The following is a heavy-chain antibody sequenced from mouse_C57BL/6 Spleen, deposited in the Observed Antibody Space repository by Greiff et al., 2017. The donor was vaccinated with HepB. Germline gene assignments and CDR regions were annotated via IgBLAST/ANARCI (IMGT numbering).Heavy chain of an antibody. CDR2: INYDGSST. J-gene: IGHJ2*01. D-gene: IGHD1-1*01. CDR3: ARGNYYGSSWGYFDY. Sequence: EVMLVESEGGLVQPGSSMKLSCTASGFTFSDYYMAWVRQVPEKGLEWVANINYDGSSTYYLDSLKSRFIISRDNAKNILYLQMSSLKSEDTATYYCARGNYYGSSWGYFDYWGQGTTLTVSS. V-gene: IGHV5-16*01. CDR1: GFTFSDYY.